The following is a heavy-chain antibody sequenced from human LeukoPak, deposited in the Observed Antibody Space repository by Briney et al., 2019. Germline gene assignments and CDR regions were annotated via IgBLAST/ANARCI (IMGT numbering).Heavy chain of an antibody. CDR1: GGSVSSGTYY. CDR3: ARKPIVRSAWYYFDY. D-gene: IGHD3-22*01. J-gene: IGHJ4*02. CDR2: IYYSGSA. V-gene: IGHV4-39*07. Sequence: SETLSLTCTVSGGSVSSGTYYWSWIRQPPGKGLEWIGNIYYSGSAYYNPSLKSRVTMSVDTSKNQFSLKLSSVTAADTAVYYCARKPIVRSAWYYFDYWGQGTLVTVSS.